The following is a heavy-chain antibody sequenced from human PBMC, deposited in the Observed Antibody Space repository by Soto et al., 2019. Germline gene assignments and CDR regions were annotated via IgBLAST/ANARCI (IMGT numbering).Heavy chain of an antibody. V-gene: IGHV3-23*01. CDR2: INSGGDNT. CDR1: GFTFSSYA. Sequence: EVQLLESGGGLVQPGGSLRLSCTASGFTFSSYAMSWVRQAPGKGLEWVSGINSGGDNTYYADSVKGRSSISRDSSKNTVFLQMNSLRAEDTALYYCARAVPAWCDPSGQGALVTVSS. J-gene: IGHJ5*02. CDR3: ARAVPAWCDP.